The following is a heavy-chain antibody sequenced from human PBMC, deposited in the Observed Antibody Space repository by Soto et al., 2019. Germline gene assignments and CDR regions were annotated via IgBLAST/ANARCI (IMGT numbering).Heavy chain of an antibody. CDR1: GFTFSSYA. D-gene: IGHD2-2*01. J-gene: IGHJ3*02. CDR3: AKDGPIVVVPAPQVGAFDI. CDR2: ISGSGGST. Sequence: EVQLLESGGGLVQPGGSLRLSCAASGFTFSSYAMSWVRQAPGKGLEWVSAISGSGGSTYYADSVKGRFTISRDNSKNTLYLQMNSLRAEDTAVYYCAKDGPIVVVPAPQVGAFDIWGQGTMVTVSS. V-gene: IGHV3-23*01.